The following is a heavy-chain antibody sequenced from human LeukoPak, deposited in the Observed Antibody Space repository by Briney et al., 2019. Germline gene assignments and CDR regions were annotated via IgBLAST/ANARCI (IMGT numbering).Heavy chain of an antibody. CDR2: INPNSGGT. CDR3: AKNSGSGCQYYFDY. D-gene: IGHD3-10*01. V-gene: IGHV1-2*06. CDR1: GYTFTCYY. J-gene: IGHJ4*02. Sequence: ASVKVSCKAAGYTFTCYYLHWVRHPPAQGLEWMGRINPNSGGTNYAQKFQGRVTMTRDTSNSTAYMELSRLRSDDTAVYYCAKNSGSGCQYYFDYWGQGTLVTVSS.